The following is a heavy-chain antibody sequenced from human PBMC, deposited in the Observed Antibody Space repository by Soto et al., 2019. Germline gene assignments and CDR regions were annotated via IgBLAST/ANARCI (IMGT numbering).Heavy chain of an antibody. V-gene: IGHV4-31*03. CDR3: AISYGPHYYYYYGMDV. D-gene: IGHD3-10*01. J-gene: IGHJ6*02. CDR2: IYYSGST. Sequence: QVQLQESGPGLVKPSQTLSLTCTVSGGSISSGGYYWSWIRQHPGKGLEWIGYIYYSGSTYYNPSLKSRVTISVDTSKNQFSLKLSSVTAADTAVYYCAISYGPHYYYYYGMDVWGQGTTVTVSS. CDR1: GGSISSGGYY.